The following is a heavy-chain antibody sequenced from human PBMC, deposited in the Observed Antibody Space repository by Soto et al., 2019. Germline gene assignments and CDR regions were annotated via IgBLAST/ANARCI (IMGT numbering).Heavy chain of an antibody. CDR3: ARRYSSSPYAFDI. D-gene: IGHD6-6*01. CDR2: IYPGDSDT. Sequence: GESLKISCKGSGYSFTSYWIGWVRQMPGKGLEWMGIIYPGDSDTKYSPSFQGQVTISADKSISTAYLQWSSLKASDTAMYYCARRYSSSPYAFDIWGQETMVTVSS. V-gene: IGHV5-51*01. J-gene: IGHJ3*02. CDR1: GYSFTSYW.